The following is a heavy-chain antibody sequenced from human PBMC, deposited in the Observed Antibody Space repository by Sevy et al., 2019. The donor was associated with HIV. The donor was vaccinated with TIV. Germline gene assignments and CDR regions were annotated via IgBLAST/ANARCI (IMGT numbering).Heavy chain of an antibody. Sequence: GGSLRLSCAASGFTLSTYSMNWVRQAPGKGLEWVSSIYPNGDVTFYAESVKGRFIISRDSSKNTLFLQMNSLRAEDTAVYYCAKDFCRTDNCADLFDYWGQGTLVTVSS. CDR1: GFTLSTYS. CDR3: AKDFCRTDNCADLFDY. V-gene: IGHV3-23*01. D-gene: IGHD1-20*01. CDR2: IYPNGDVT. J-gene: IGHJ4*02.